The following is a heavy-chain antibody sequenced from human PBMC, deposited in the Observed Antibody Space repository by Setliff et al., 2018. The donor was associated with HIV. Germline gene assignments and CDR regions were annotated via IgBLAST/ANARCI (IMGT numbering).Heavy chain of an antibody. CDR2: IYHSGDT. CDR3: ARVAAGTYGKGDWFDP. D-gene: IGHD3-10*01. Sequence: SETLSLTCAVSGGSISSTKWWNWVRQPPGKGLEWIGEIYHSGDTNYNPSLKSRVTISVDKSKNQFSLKLTSVTAADTAVYYCARVAAGTYGKGDWFDPWGQGTQVTVSS. J-gene: IGHJ5*02. V-gene: IGHV4-4*02. CDR1: GGSISSTKW.